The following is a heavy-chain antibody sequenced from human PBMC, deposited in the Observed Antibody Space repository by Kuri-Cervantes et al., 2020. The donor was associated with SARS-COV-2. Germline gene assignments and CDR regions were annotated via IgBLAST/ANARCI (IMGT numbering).Heavy chain of an antibody. CDR2: IDWDDDK. D-gene: IGHD3-3*01. J-gene: IGHJ5*02. V-gene: IGHV2-70*04. CDR3: ARIRYYDSWSGFDP. Sequence: SGPTLVKPTQTLTLTCTFSGFSLSTSGMRVSWIRQPPGKALEWLARIDWDDDKFYSTSLKTRLTISKDTSKNQVVLTMTNMDPVDTATYYCARIRYYDSWSGFDPWGQGTLVTVSS. CDR1: GFSLSTSGMR.